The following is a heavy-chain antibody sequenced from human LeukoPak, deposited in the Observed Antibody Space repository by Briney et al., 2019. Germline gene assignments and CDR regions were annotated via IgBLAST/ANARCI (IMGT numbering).Heavy chain of an antibody. J-gene: IGHJ5*02. CDR1: GYTFTSYD. V-gene: IGHV1-8*01. CDR3: AKTTPAAPNWFDP. D-gene: IGHD2-2*01. CDR2: MNPNSGNT. Sequence: ASVKVSGKASGYTFTSYDINWVRQATGQGLEWMGWMNPNSGNTGYAQKFQGRVTMTRNTSISTAYMELSSLRSEDTAVYYCAKTTPAAPNWFDPWGQGTLVTVSS.